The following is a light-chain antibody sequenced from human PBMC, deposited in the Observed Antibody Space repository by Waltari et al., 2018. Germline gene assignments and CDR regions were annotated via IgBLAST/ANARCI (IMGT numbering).Light chain of an antibody. Sequence: DIVLTQSPDTLSLSPGETATLSCRASQTISSTYLAWYQQKPGQAPRLLIHSASRRATAIPDRFSGSGSGTDFTLTVSRLEPDEFAVYYCQLYGSSPLFTFGPGTKVEIK. CDR1: QTISSTY. CDR2: SAS. CDR3: QLYGSSPLFT. J-gene: IGKJ3*01. V-gene: IGKV3-20*01.